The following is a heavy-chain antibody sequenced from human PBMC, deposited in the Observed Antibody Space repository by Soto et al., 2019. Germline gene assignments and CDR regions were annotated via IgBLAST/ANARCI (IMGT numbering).Heavy chain of an antibody. CDR2: ISGSGGST. V-gene: IGHV3-23*01. CDR3: VRGVGRDPVLWLARY. Sequence: EVQLLESGGGLVQPGGSLRLSCAASGFTFSSYAMSWVRQAPGKGLEWVSAISGSGGSTYYADSVKGRFTISRDNSKNTLYLQMHRLRAEDTAVYYCVRGVGRDPVLWLARYWGQGTLVTVSS. J-gene: IGHJ4*02. D-gene: IGHD3-10*01. CDR1: GFTFSSYA.